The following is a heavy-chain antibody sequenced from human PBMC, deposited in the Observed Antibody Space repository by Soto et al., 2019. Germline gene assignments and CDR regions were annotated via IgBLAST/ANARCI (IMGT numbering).Heavy chain of an antibody. CDR2: VIPLFDTA. CDR1: GGIFTNNA. D-gene: IGHD2-15*01. Sequence: QVQVVQSGAEVKKPGSSVKVSCKVSGGIFTNNAISWVRQAPGQGLEWLGGVIPLFDTAYYAQIFRGRLSIYEDGATTTDYMELRGLTSADTSVYFWANGRHNDGYNFYHGMDVWGKGTKVTVSA. V-gene: IGHV1-69*01. J-gene: IGHJ6*04. CDR3: ANGRHNDGYNFYHGMDV.